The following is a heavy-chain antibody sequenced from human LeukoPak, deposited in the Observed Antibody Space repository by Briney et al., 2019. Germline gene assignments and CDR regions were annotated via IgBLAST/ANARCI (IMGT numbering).Heavy chain of an antibody. CDR3: ARVPGSYYVDFDY. J-gene: IGHJ4*02. Sequence: SGGSLRLSCAASGFTFSSYSMNWVRQAPGKGLEWVSSISSSSSYIYYADSVKGRFTISRDNAKNSLYLQMNSLRAEDTAVYYCARVPGSYYVDFDYWGQGILVTVSS. D-gene: IGHD3-10*01. CDR2: ISSSSSYI. V-gene: IGHV3-21*04. CDR1: GFTFSSYS.